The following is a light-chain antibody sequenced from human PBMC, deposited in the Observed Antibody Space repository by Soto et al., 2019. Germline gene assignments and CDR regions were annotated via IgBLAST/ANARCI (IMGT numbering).Light chain of an antibody. Sequence: EIVLTQSPGTLSLSPGEGVTLSCRARQSIVSNYLAWYQQKPGQAPRLLIYGASTRATGIPARFSGSGSGTEFTLTISSLQSEDFAVYYCQQHNNWRKTFGQGTKVDIK. CDR1: QSIVSN. CDR3: QQHNNWRKT. J-gene: IGKJ1*01. CDR2: GAS. V-gene: IGKV3-15*01.